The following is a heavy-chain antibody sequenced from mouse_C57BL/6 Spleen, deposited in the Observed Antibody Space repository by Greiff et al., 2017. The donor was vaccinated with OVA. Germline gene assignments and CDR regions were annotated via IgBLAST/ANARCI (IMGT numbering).Heavy chain of an antibody. V-gene: IGHV1-82*01. CDR1: GYAFSSSW. CDR2: IYPGDGDT. Sequence: QVQLQQSGPELVKPGASVKISCKASGYAFSSSWMNWVKQRPGQGLEWIGRIYPGDGDTNYNGKFKGKATLTADKSSSTAYMQLSSLTSEDSAVYFCANSHYYGSSYWFAYWGQGTLVTVSA. CDR3: ANSHYYGSSYWFAY. J-gene: IGHJ3*01. D-gene: IGHD1-1*01.